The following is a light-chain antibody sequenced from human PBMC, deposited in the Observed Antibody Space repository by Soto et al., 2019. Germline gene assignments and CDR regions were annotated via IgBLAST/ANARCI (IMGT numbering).Light chain of an antibody. Sequence: QSVLTQPPSASGTPGQRVTLSCSGSSSNIGSSTVNWYQQVPGTAPKLLIFSNDQRPSGVPDLFSGSESGTSASLAISGLQSEDEADYYCAAWDDSLNVFVFGTGTKVTVL. J-gene: IGLJ1*01. CDR1: SSNIGSST. V-gene: IGLV1-44*01. CDR3: AAWDDSLNVFV. CDR2: SND.